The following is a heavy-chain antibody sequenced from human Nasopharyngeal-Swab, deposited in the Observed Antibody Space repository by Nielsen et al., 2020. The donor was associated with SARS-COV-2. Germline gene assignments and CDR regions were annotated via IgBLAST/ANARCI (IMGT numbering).Heavy chain of an antibody. J-gene: IGHJ6*02. CDR3: ARLGGYYYYGMDV. CDR2: IIPIFGTA. Sequence: SVKVSCKASGGTFSSYAISWVRQAPGQGLEWMGGIIPIFGTANYAQKFQGRVTITADESTSTAYMEPSSLRSEDTAVYYCARLGGYYYYGMDVWGQGTTVTVSS. CDR1: GGTFSSYA. V-gene: IGHV1-69*13. D-gene: IGHD3-16*01.